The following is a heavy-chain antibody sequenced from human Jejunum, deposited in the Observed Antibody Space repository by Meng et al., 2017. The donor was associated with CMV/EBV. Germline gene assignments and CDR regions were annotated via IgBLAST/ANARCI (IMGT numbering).Heavy chain of an antibody. V-gene: IGHV3-74*01. Sequence: FSYYWRHWVRQVPGKGLVWVSTINADGSSPTYADSVKGRFTISRDNAKNTLYLQMDSLRADDSAVYYCVRDAGRRDGYNYLGYFDYWGQGTLVTVSS. J-gene: IGHJ4*02. D-gene: IGHD5-24*01. CDR3: VRDAGRRDGYNYLGYFDY. CDR2: INADGSSP. CDR1: FSYYW.